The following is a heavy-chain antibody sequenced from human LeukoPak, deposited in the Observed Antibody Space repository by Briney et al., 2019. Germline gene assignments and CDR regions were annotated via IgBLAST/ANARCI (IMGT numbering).Heavy chain of an antibody. J-gene: IGHJ3*02. CDR2: ISSSSSYI. Sequence: GGSLRLFYAASGFTFSSYSMNWVRQAPGKGLEGVSSISSSSSYIYYADSVKGRFTISRDNAKNSLYLQMNSLRAEDTAVYYCARGYYGDYEVDAFDIWGQGTMVTVSS. CDR1: GFTFSSYS. D-gene: IGHD4-17*01. CDR3: ARGYYGDYEVDAFDI. V-gene: IGHV3-21*01.